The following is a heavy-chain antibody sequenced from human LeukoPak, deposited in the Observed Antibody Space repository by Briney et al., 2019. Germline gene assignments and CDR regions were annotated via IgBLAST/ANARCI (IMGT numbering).Heavy chain of an antibody. D-gene: IGHD3-10*01. CDR3: ARHITMVRGVLDY. CDR1: GFTFSSYA. J-gene: IGHJ4*02. Sequence: PGGSLRLSCAASGFTFSSYAMSWVRQAPGKGLEWVANIKQDGSEKYYVDSVKGRFTISRDNAKNSLYPQMNSLRAEDTAAYYCARHITMVRGVLDYWGQGTLVTVSS. CDR2: IKQDGSEK. V-gene: IGHV3-7*01.